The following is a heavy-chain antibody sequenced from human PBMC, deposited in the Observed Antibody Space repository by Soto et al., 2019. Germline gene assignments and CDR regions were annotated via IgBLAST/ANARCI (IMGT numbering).Heavy chain of an antibody. CDR1: GGSISSYY. D-gene: IGHD3-22*01. CDR2: IYYSGST. V-gene: IGHV4-59*01. J-gene: IGHJ5*02. Sequence: QVQLQESGPGPVKPSETLSLTCTVSGGSISSYYWSWIRQPPGKGLEWIGYIYYSGSTNYNPSLKSRVTISVDTSKNQFSLKLSSVTAADTAVYYCARDVGSSGSSFDPWGQGTLVTVSS. CDR3: ARDVGSSGSSFDP.